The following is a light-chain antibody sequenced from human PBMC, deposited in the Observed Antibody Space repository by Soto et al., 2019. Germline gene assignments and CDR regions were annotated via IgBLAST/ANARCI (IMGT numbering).Light chain of an antibody. J-gene: IGKJ4*01. V-gene: IGKV3-15*01. Sequence: EIVLTQSPATLSLSPGERATLSCRASQSVRNYLAWYQQKPGQAPRLLIYGASTRDTGIPARFSGSGSGTEFTLTISSLQSEDFAVDYCQQYNNSTLTFGGGTKVDNK. CDR3: QQYNNSTLT. CDR2: GAS. CDR1: QSVRNY.